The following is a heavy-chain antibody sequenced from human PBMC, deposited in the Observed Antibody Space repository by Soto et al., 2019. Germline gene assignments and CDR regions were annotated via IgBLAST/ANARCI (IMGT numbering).Heavy chain of an antibody. J-gene: IGHJ4*02. CDR2: IWYDGSNK. CDR1: GFTFSSYG. CDR3: AKDRSGYYLDY. Sequence: HVQLVESGGGVVQPGRSLRLSCAASGFTFSSYGMHWGRQAPGQGLEWVAVIWYDGSNKYYADSVKGRFTISRDNSKNALYLQMNSLRAEDTAVYYCAKDRSGYYLDYWGQGTLVTVSS. V-gene: IGHV3-33*06. D-gene: IGHD3-22*01.